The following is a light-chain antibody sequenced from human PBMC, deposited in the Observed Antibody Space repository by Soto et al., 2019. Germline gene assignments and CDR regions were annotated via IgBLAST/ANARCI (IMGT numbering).Light chain of an antibody. J-gene: IGKJ2*01. CDR2: GAS. V-gene: IGKV3-20*01. CDR1: QSVSSSY. Sequence: EIVLTQSPGTLSLSPGERATLSCRASQSVSSSYLAWYQHKPGQAPRLLIYGASSRATGIPARFSGSGSGTAFTLTISRLEPEDFAVYYCQQYGSSPHTFGQGTKLESK. CDR3: QQYGSSPHT.